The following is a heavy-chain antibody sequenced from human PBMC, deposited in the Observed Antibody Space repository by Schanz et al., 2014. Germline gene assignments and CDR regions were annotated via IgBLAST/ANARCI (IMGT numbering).Heavy chain of an antibody. J-gene: IGHJ4*02. CDR1: GYTFTSHG. CDR3: ARGYGDSPTDF. V-gene: IGHV1-69*09. CDR2: IIPILGIA. D-gene: IGHD4-17*01. Sequence: QVHLVQSGAEVKKPGASVKVSCKASGYTFTSHGINWVRQAPGQGLEWMGRIIPILGIANYAQKFQGRVTITADRSTSTAYMELSSLRSEDTAVYYCARGYGDSPTDFWGQGTLVTVSS.